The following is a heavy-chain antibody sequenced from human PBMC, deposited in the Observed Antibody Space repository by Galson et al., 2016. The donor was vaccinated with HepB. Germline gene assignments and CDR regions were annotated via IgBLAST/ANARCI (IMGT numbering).Heavy chain of an antibody. CDR1: GFTFSTYW. D-gene: IGHD2-8*02. Sequence: SLRLSCAASGFTFSTYWMNWVRQAPGKGLEWVADIKQDGSATYYVDSVKGRFTISRDNAKNSLYLQMDSLRAEDTAVYYCARDSCTGDCPYYFDYWGQGTQVTVSS. CDR2: IKQDGSAT. J-gene: IGHJ4*02. V-gene: IGHV3-7*01. CDR3: ARDSCTGDCPYYFDY.